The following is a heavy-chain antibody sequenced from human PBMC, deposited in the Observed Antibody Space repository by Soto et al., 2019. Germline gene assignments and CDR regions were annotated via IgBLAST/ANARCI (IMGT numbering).Heavy chain of an antibody. D-gene: IGHD6-19*01. V-gene: IGHV1-69*01. CDR2: IIPVFGII. Sequence: QVHLLLQSGAEVKKPGSSVKVACKASGGNPSNSAISWVRQAPGQGLEWMGGIIPVFGIISHAQNFQGRVTITEDEGTSIAYMELSSLISEDTAVYVCAGGRIVVAGSSAYYSMDVWGQGTTVSVSS. CDR3: AGGRIVVAGSSAYYSMDV. CDR1: GGNPSNSA. J-gene: IGHJ6*02.